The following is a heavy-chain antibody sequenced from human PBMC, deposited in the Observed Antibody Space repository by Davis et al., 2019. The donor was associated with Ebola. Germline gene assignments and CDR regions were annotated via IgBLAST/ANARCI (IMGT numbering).Heavy chain of an antibody. J-gene: IGHJ4*02. CDR1: GFTFSRYW. D-gene: IGHD2-2*01. CDR2: INTDGSFT. V-gene: IGHV3-74*01. Sequence: GSLRLSCAASGFTFSRYWMHWVRQAPGKGPVYVSRINTDGSFTDYADSVKGRFTISRDNARNTVSLQMNSLRAEDTALYYCARSSYQPDWWGQGTLVTVSS. CDR3: ARSSYQPDW.